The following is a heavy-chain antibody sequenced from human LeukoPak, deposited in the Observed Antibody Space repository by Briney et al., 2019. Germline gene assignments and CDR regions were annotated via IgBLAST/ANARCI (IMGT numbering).Heavy chain of an antibody. D-gene: IGHD6-13*01. Sequence: ASVKVSCTASGYTFTSYGISWVRQAPGQGLEWMGWISAYNGNTNYAQKLQGRVTVTTDTSTSTAYMELRSLRSDDTAVYYCARRDRWQQLLIFDYWGQGTLVTVSS. CDR3: ARRDRWQQLLIFDY. V-gene: IGHV1-18*01. J-gene: IGHJ4*02. CDR2: ISAYNGNT. CDR1: GYTFTSYG.